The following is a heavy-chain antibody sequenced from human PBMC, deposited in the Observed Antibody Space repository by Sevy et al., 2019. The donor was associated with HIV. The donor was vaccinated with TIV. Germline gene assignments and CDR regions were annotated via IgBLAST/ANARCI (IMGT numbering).Heavy chain of an antibody. V-gene: IGHV4-59*01. D-gene: IGHD1-20*01. Sequence: SETLSLTCTVSGGSISGYYWSWIRQPPGKGLEWIGYISYSGSTNYNPSLKSRVTISVDTSKNEFSLKLSSVTDADTAVYYCARSRVITGTFDYWGQGTLVTVSS. CDR3: ARSRVITGTFDY. CDR2: ISYSGST. CDR1: GGSISGYY. J-gene: IGHJ4*02.